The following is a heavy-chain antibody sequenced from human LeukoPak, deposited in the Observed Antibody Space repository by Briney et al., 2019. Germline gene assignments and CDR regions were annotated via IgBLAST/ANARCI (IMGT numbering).Heavy chain of an antibody. CDR1: GFTVSNNY. CDR3: VRDTLPHCSGGSCYLKGFDY. D-gene: IGHD2-15*01. Sequence: PGGSLRLSCAASGFTVSNNYMSWVRQAPGKGLEWVALIYSGGSTYYADSVKGRFNISRDNSKNTLYFQMSSLRAEDTALYYCVRDTLPHCSGGSCYLKGFDYWGQGTLVTVSS. J-gene: IGHJ4*02. CDR2: IYSGGST. V-gene: IGHV3-66*01.